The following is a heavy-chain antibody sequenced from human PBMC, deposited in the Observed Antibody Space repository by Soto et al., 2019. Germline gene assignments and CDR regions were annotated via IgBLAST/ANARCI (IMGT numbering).Heavy chain of an antibody. Sequence: PSETLSLTCTVSGGSISSDYWTWIRQPPGERLEWIGYIYYNGNTNYNSSLKSRVTISIDTSKNQFSLKLNSVTAADTAVYFCARLAYTSGFTFDYWGLGTLVTVSS. V-gene: IGHV4-59*01. D-gene: IGHD5-18*01. CDR1: GGSISSDY. CDR3: ARLAYTSGFTFDY. CDR2: IYYNGNT. J-gene: IGHJ4*02.